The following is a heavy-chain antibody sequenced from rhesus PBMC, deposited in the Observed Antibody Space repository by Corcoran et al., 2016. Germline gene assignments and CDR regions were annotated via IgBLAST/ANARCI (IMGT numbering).Heavy chain of an antibody. CDR2: SPGCSGGTP. CDR3: ARVPTQTKYYYSGSYYRGSLDV. V-gene: IGHV4-173*01. J-gene: IGHJ5-2*02. D-gene: IGHD3-16*01. Sequence: QLQLQESGPGLVKPSETLSLTCAVFGGSISSNYWSWLRPTPGKGLEGIGRSPGCSGGTPDYNPSLKSRVTIPTDTSKNQCSLKLSSVTAADPAVYYCARVPTQTKYYYSGSYYRGSLDVWGRGVLVTVSS. CDR1: GGSISSNY.